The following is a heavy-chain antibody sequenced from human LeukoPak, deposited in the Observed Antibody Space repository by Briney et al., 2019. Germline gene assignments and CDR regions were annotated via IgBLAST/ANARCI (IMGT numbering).Heavy chain of an antibody. CDR2: IKQDGSEK. D-gene: IGHD6-19*01. CDR3: AGDLSSGWYIGGYYYYGMDA. J-gene: IGHJ6*02. Sequence: GGSLRLSCAASGFTFSSYWMSWVRQAPGKGLEWVANIKQDGSEKYYVDSVKGRFTISRDNAKNSLYLQMNSLRAEDTAVYYCAGDLSSGWYIGGYYYYGMDAWGQGTTVTVSS. V-gene: IGHV3-7*01. CDR1: GFTFSSYW.